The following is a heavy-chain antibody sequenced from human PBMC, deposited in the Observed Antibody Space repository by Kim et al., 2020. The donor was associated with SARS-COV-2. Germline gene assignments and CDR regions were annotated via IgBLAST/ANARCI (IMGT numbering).Heavy chain of an antibody. D-gene: IGHD3-10*01. Sequence: GGSLRLSCAASGFTFSSYWMHWVRQAPGKGLVWVSRINSDGSSTSYADSVKGRFTISRDNAKNTLYLQMNSLRAEDTAVYYCARVIISPRADYFDYWGQGTLVTVSS. CDR2: INSDGSST. CDR1: GFTFSSYW. CDR3: ARVIISPRADYFDY. J-gene: IGHJ4*02. V-gene: IGHV3-74*01.